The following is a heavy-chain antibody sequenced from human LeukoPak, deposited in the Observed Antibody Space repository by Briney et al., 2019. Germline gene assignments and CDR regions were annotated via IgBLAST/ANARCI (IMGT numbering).Heavy chain of an antibody. CDR2: ISSSSSYI. Sequence: PGRSLRLSCAASGFTFSSYSMNWVRQAPGKGLEWVSSISSSSSYIYYADSVKGRFTISRDNAKNSLYLQMNSLRAEDTAVYYCALNSHDYGDWYYFDYWGQGTLVTVSS. V-gene: IGHV3-21*01. CDR1: GFTFSSYS. CDR3: ALNSHDYGDWYYFDY. D-gene: IGHD4-17*01. J-gene: IGHJ4*02.